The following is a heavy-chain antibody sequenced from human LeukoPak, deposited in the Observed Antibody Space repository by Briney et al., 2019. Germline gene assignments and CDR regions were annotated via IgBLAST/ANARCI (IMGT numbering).Heavy chain of an antibody. D-gene: IGHD6-19*01. J-gene: IGHJ4*02. CDR3: ARGAQWLGYFDY. CDR1: GFTFSSFA. CDR2: ISYDGSNK. V-gene: IGHV3-30*04. Sequence: GGSLRLSCAASGFTFSSFAMSWVRQAPGKGLEWVAVISYDGSNKYYADSVKGRFTISRDNSKNTLYLQMNSLRAEDTAVYYCARGAQWLGYFDYWGQGTLVTVSS.